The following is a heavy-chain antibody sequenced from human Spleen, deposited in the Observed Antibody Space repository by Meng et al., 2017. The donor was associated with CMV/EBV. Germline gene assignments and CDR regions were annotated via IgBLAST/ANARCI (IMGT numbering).Heavy chain of an antibody. V-gene: IGHV1-2*02. CDR1: GYSFIDYY. CDR2: LNPNSGGT. Sequence: SGYSFIDYYMHWVRQAPGQGLEWMGWLNPNSGGTNYTQKFQGRVTMTRDTSISTAYMELSGLKSDDTAVYYCASQADYGSGWYSVNYWGQGTLVTVSS. D-gene: IGHD6-19*01. J-gene: IGHJ4*02. CDR3: ASQADYGSGWYSVNY.